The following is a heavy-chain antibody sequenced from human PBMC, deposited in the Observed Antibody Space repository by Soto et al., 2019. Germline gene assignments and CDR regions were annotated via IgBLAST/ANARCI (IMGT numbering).Heavy chain of an antibody. D-gene: IGHD5-12*01. J-gene: IGHJ4*02. CDR3: ASLISGYVKY. CDR2: IYSSGST. V-gene: IGHV4-39*01. Sequence: SETLSLTCTVSGDSITSSTYSWGWIRQPPGKGLEWLATIYSSGSTFYNPSLNGRVTISVDTSKNQFSLKLTSVTAADTDLYCGASLISGYVKYWGQGTLVTVSS. CDR1: GDSITSSTYS.